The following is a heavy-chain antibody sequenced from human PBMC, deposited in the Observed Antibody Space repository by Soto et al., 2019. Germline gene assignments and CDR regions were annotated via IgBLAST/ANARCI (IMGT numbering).Heavy chain of an antibody. CDR3: ARGDWGYDAFDI. CDR2: IWYDGSNK. V-gene: IGHV3-33*01. D-gene: IGHD7-27*01. J-gene: IGHJ3*02. CDR1: GFTFSSYG. Sequence: GGSLRLSCAASGFTFSSYGMHWVRQAPGKGLEWVAVIWYDGSNKYYADSVKGRFTISRDNSKNTLYLQMNSLRAEDTAVYYCARGDWGYDAFDIWGQGTMVTVS.